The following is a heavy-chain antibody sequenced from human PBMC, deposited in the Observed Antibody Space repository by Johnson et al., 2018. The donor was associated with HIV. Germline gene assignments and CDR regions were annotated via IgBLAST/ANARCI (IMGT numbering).Heavy chain of an antibody. Sequence: VQLVESGGGVVQPGGSLRLSCTASGFTVSSNEMSWVRQAPGKGLEWVANIKQDGSEIYYVDSVKGRFTISRDNAEHSLYLQMNSLRVEDTAVYYCAREFLYGDYQDAFDIWGQGTMVTVSS. V-gene: IGHV3-7*01. CDR2: IKQDGSEI. CDR1: GFTVSSNE. J-gene: IGHJ3*02. D-gene: IGHD4-17*01. CDR3: AREFLYGDYQDAFDI.